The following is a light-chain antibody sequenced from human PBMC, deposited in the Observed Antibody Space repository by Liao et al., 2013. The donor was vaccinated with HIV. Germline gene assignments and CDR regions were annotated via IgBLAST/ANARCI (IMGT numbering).Light chain of an antibody. CDR2: QDT. CDR3: QAWDIRTGV. Sequence: SYELTQPPSVSVSPGQTASITCSGDKLGDKYACWYQQKPGQSPVLVIYQDTNRPSGIPERFSGSKPGNTATLTISGTQAMDEADYYCQAWDIRTGVFGGGTKLTVL. J-gene: IGLJ2*01. CDR1: KLGDKY. V-gene: IGLV3-1*01.